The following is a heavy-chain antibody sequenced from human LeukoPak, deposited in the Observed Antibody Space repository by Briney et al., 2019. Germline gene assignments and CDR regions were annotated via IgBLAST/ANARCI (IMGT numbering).Heavy chain of an antibody. D-gene: IGHD3-10*01. CDR2: INHSGRT. Sequence: SETLSLTCTVSGGSISSYYWSWVRQPPGKGLEGSGEINHSGRTNYNPAVKRRGTISVDTSKNQCSLRLRSVTAADTAVYYCAGSDLRDDSFHIWGQGTMVT. V-gene: IGHV4-34*01. CDR1: GGSISSYY. J-gene: IGHJ3*02. CDR3: AGSDLRDDSFHI.